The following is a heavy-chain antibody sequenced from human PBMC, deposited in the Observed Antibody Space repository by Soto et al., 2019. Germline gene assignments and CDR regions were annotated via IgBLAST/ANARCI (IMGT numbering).Heavy chain of an antibody. D-gene: IGHD3-3*01. CDR3: ARVTRITIFGVVSYGMDV. Sequence: SETLSLTCAVYGGSFSGYYWSWIRQPPGKGLEWIGEINHSGSTNYNPSLKSRVTISVDTSKNQFSLKLSSVTAADTAVYYCARVTRITIFGVVSYGMDVWGQ. J-gene: IGHJ6*02. V-gene: IGHV4-34*01. CDR2: INHSGST. CDR1: GGSFSGYY.